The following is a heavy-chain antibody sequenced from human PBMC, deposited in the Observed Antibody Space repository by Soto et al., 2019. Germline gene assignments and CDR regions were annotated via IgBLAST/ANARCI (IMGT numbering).Heavy chain of an antibody. D-gene: IGHD3-22*01. CDR1: GFTFSRHA. CDR2: ISAGGGST. Sequence: EVELLESGGGLVQPGGSLRLSCAASGFTFSRHALTWVRQAPGKGLEWVSAISAGGGSTYDADSVKGRFTVSRDNSKNTLYLQMNSLRAEDTAVYYCAKTPGVILVVTSFDHWGQGTLVTVSS. CDR3: AKTPGVILVVTSFDH. V-gene: IGHV3-23*01. J-gene: IGHJ4*02.